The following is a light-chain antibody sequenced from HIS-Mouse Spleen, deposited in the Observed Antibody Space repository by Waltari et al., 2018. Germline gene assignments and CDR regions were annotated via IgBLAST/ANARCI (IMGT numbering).Light chain of an antibody. Sequence: QSVLTQPPSASGPPGQRVTISCSGSSSTIGSNYVIWYQQLPGTAPNLLIYRNNQRPSGVPDRFSGSKSGTSASLAISGLRSEDEADYYCAAWDDSLSGHVVFGGGTKLTVL. V-gene: IGLV1-47*01. CDR3: AAWDDSLSGHVV. CDR2: RNN. CDR1: SSTIGSNY. J-gene: IGLJ2*01.